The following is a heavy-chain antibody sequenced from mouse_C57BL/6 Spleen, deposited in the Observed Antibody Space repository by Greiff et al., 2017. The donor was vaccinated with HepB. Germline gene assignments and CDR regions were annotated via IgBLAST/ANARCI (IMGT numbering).Heavy chain of an antibody. CDR2: ISSGSSTI. CDR3: ARPPGPMITSFAY. Sequence: EVQGVESGGGLVKPGGSLKLSCAASGFTFSDYGMHWVRQAPEKGLEWVAYISSGSSTIYYADTVKGRFTISRDNAKNTLFLQMTSLRSEDTAMYYCARPPGPMITSFAYWGQGTLVTVSA. CDR1: GFTFSDYG. D-gene: IGHD2-4*01. V-gene: IGHV5-17*01. J-gene: IGHJ3*01.